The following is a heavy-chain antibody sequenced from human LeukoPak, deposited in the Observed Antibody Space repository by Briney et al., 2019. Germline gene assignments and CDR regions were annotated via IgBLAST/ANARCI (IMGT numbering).Heavy chain of an antibody. Sequence: SETLSLTCTVSVGSISSYYWSWIRQPAGKGLEWIGRIYTSGSTNYNPSLKSRVTMSVDTSKNQFSLKLSSVTAADTAVYYCAREPHYYDSSGYYRFDYWGQGTLVTVSS. CDR2: IYTSGST. V-gene: IGHV4-4*07. J-gene: IGHJ4*02. CDR1: VGSISSYY. D-gene: IGHD3-22*01. CDR3: AREPHYYDSSGYYRFDY.